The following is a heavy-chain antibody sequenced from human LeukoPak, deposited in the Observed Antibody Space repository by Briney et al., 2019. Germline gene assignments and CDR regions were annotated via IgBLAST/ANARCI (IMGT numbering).Heavy chain of an antibody. Sequence: SETLSLTCTVSGGSISSSSYYWGWIRQPPGKGLEWIGSIYYSGSTYYNPSLKSRVTISVDTSKNQFSLKLSSVTAADTAVYYCARVPARGVITANYWGQGTTVTVSS. CDR1: GGSISSSSYY. CDR2: IYYSGST. D-gene: IGHD1-20*01. J-gene: IGHJ6*02. V-gene: IGHV4-39*07. CDR3: ARVPARGVITANY.